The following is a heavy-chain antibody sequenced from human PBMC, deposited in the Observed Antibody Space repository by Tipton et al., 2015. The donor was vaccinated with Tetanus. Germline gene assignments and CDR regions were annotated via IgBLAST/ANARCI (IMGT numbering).Heavy chain of an antibody. Sequence: SLRLSCVASGFTFSSYAMSWVRQAPGEGLEWVSTISGGGDGTYFADSVKGRFTISRDEAKNSLYLQMSSLRVGDTAVYYCARDRGEDWTNFYYMDVWGKGATVTVSS. J-gene: IGHJ6*03. D-gene: IGHD3/OR15-3a*01. CDR3: ARDRGEDWTNFYYMDV. CDR1: GFTFSSYA. CDR2: ISGGGDGT. V-gene: IGHV3-23*01.